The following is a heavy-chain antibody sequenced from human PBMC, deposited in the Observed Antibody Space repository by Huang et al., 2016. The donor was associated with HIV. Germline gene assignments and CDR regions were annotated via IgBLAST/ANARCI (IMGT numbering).Heavy chain of an antibody. J-gene: IGHJ4*02. V-gene: IGHV3-30*18. CDR2: ISYDGKTK. CDR1: GFTFSLYG. CDR3: AKGGSAAAVLDF. D-gene: IGHD6-13*01. Sequence: QVQLVESGGGVVQPGRSLRISCAASGFTFSLYGMHWGRQASGKGLEWVAVISYDGKTKYYADSVKGRFTISRENSKTTLYLQMNRLRVEDTALYYCAKGGSAAAVLDFWGQGTLVTVSS.